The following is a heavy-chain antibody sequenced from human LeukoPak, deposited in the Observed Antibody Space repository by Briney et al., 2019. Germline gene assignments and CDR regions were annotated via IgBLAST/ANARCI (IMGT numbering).Heavy chain of an antibody. J-gene: IGHJ5*02. CDR3: ARVGAFTAVAGVNWFDP. D-gene: IGHD6-19*01. CDR1: GYTFTSYG. CDR2: ISAYNGNT. Sequence: ASVKVSCKASGYTFTSYGISWVRQAPGQGLEWMGWISAYNGNTNYAQKLQGRVTMTTDTSTRTAYMELRSLRSDDTAVYYCARVGAFTAVAGVNWFDPWGQGTLVTVSS. V-gene: IGHV1-18*01.